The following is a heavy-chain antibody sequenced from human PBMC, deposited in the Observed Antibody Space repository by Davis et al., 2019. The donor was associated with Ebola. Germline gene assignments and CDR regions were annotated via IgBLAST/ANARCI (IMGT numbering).Heavy chain of an antibody. Sequence: AASVKVSCKASGYTFTRYGISWVRQAPGQGLEWMGWISAYNGNTNYAQNLQGRVTMTTDTSTSTAYMEVRSLRYDDTAVYYCARAVTMVLPSSLFDPWGQGTLVTVSS. CDR2: ISAYNGNT. CDR1: GYTFTRYG. CDR3: ARAVTMVLPSSLFDP. V-gene: IGHV1-18*01. J-gene: IGHJ5*02. D-gene: IGHD3-10*01.